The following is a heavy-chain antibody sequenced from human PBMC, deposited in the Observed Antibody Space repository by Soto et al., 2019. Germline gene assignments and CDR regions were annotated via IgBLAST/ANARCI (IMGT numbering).Heavy chain of an antibody. CDR2: IYWDDDK. CDR1: GFSLSSDRVG. V-gene: IGHV2-5*02. J-gene: IGHJ6*04. Sequence: QITLKESGPTLVKTTQTLTLTCTFSGFSLSSDRVGVGWIRQPPGEALEWLALIYWDDDKRNRPSLKSRLTITRDTPKNQVSLTMPTLDPVNTPTYYCVQSPTSLLRGGDVWGKGTTVTVSS. CDR3: VQSPTSLLRGGDV. D-gene: IGHD3-16*01.